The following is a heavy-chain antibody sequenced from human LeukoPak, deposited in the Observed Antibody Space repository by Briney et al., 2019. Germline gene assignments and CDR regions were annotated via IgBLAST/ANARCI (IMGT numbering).Heavy chain of an antibody. V-gene: IGHV3-74*01. J-gene: IGHJ4*02. D-gene: IGHD3-22*01. CDR1: GVTVSGYW. CDR3: ARINMMGFDY. Sequence: GGSLRLSCAAFGVTVSGYWMNWVRQAPGKGLVWVARINSDGSSTSHADSVKGRFTISRDNSKNTLYLQMNSLRAEDTAVYYCARINMMGFDYWGQGTLVTVSS. CDR2: INSDGSST.